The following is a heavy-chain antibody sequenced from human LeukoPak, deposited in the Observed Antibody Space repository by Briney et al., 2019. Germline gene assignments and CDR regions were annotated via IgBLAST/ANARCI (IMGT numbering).Heavy chain of an antibody. CDR2: INAGNGNT. CDR3: ARGRGYSPLRWWFDP. J-gene: IGHJ5*02. V-gene: IGHV1-3*01. Sequence: ASVKVSCKASGYTFTSYAMHWVRQAPRQRLEWMGWINAGNGNTKYSQKFQGRVTITRDTSASTAYMELSSLRSEDTAVYYCARGRGYSPLRWWFDPWGQGTLVTVSS. CDR1: GYTFTSYA. D-gene: IGHD5-18*01.